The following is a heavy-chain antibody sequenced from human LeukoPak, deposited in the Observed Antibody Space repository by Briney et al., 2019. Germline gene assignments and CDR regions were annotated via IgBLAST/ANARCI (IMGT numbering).Heavy chain of an antibody. CDR3: TQNWNCDY. J-gene: IGHJ4*02. CDR1: GFTFSSHG. CDR2: ISNSGGNT. V-gene: IGHV3-23*01. D-gene: IGHD1-1*01. Sequence: GGSLRLSCVGSGFTFSSHGMGWVRQGPGKGLEWVSAISNSGGNTYYADSVKGRFAISRDNSKNTVYLQMNSLRAGDTAVYYCTQNWNCDYWGQGTLVTVSS.